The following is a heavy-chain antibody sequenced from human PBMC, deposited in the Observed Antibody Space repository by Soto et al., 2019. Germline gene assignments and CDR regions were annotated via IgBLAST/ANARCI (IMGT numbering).Heavy chain of an antibody. CDR3: ARGSSNWAYYFDF. J-gene: IGHJ4*02. D-gene: IGHD6-13*01. Sequence: EVHLVESGGGLVQPGGSLRLSCAASGFTFSSYSLNWVRQAPGKGREWVSYITSSGTTVYYANSVRGRFTISRDNAKNSLYLQMNGLRDDDTAVYYCARGSSNWAYYFDFWGQGTLVTVSS. CDR1: GFTFSSYS. V-gene: IGHV3-48*02. CDR2: ITSSGTTV.